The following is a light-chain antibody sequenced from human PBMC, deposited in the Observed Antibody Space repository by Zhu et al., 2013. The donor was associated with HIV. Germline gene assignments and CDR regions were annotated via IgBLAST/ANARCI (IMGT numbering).Light chain of an antibody. CDR2: GAS. CDR3: QQYGSSPPT. V-gene: IGKV3-20*01. J-gene: IGKJ1*01. Sequence: EVVLTQSPDTLSLSPGERATLSCRASQSISTSLAWYQQRPGQAPRLLIYGASSRATGIPDRFSGSGSGTDFTLTISRLEPEDFAVYYCQQYGSSPPTFGQGTKVEIK. CDR1: QSISTS.